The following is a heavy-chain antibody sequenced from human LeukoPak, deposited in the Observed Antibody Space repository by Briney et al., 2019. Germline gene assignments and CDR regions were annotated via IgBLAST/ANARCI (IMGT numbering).Heavy chain of an antibody. Sequence: SQTLSLTCAISGDSVSSNSATWNWIRQSPSRGLEWLGRTYYKSKWYSDYAVSVKSRITINSDTSKNHFSLQLNSVTPEDTAVYYCARASSPWSRRDAFDIWGQGTMVTVSS. V-gene: IGHV6-1*01. D-gene: IGHD1-26*01. J-gene: IGHJ3*02. CDR2: TYYKSKWYS. CDR3: ARASSPWSRRDAFDI. CDR1: GDSVSSNSAT.